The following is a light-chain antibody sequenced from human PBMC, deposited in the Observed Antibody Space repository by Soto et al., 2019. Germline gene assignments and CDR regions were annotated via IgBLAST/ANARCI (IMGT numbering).Light chain of an antibody. CDR3: RSFAATHTWV. CDR2: EVT. CDR1: SRDVGSYNY. J-gene: IGLJ3*02. V-gene: IGLV2-8*01. Sequence: QSALTQPPSASGSPGQSVTISYTGTSRDVGSYNYGSWYQQHAGKGPKLVLYEVTKRPSGVPDRFAGSKSANTASLTVPSLKPEDEADISWRSFAATHTWVFGGGTQLTVL.